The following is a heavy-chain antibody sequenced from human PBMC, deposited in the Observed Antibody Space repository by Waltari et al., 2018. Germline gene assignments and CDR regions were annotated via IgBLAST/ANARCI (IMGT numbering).Heavy chain of an antibody. CDR3: ARDGTGLDAFDI. J-gene: IGHJ3*02. V-gene: IGHV3-33*01. Sequence: QVQLVESGGGVVQPGRSLRLSCAASGFTFSSYGMHWVRQAPGKGVEWVGVIWYDGSNKYYADSVKCRFTISRDNSKNTLYLQMNSLRAEDTAVYYCARDGTGLDAFDIWGQGTMVTVSS. CDR1: GFTFSSYG. CDR2: IWYDGSNK. D-gene: IGHD1-26*01.